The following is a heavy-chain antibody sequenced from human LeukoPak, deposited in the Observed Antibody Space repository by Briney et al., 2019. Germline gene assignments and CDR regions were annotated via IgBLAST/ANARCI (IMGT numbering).Heavy chain of an antibody. V-gene: IGHV1-46*01. CDR2: INPSGGST. CDR1: GYTFTSYY. CDR3: ARAVWFGETTYYYYYMDV. Sequence: GASVKVSCKASGYTFTSYYMHWVRQAPGQGLEWMGIINPSGGSTSYAQKFQGRVTMTRDMSTSTVYMELSSLRSEDTAVYYCARAVWFGETTYYYYYMDVWGKGTTVTISS. J-gene: IGHJ6*03. D-gene: IGHD3-10*01.